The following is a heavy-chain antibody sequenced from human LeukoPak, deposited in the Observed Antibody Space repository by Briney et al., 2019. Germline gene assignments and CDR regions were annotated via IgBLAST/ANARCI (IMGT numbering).Heavy chain of an antibody. CDR2: ISYDGSNK. J-gene: IGHJ4*02. D-gene: IGHD2/OR15-2a*01. CDR1: GFTFSSYG. Sequence: GGSLRLSCAASGFTFSSYGMHWVRQAPGKGLEWVAVISYDGSNKYYADSVKGRFTISRDNARNSLYLQMNSLRAEDTAVYFCARGGLSIMGYWGQGTLVTVSS. V-gene: IGHV3-30*03. CDR3: ARGGLSIMGY.